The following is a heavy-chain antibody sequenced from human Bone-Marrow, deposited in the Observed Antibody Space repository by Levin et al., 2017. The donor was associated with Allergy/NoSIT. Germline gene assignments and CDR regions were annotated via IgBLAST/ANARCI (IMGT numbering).Heavy chain of an antibody. V-gene: IGHV4-39*07. CDR3: ARAGRYDY. J-gene: IGHJ4*02. D-gene: IGHD3-9*01. CDR1: GYSISGNTYY. CDR2: INHSGST. Sequence: PSETLSLTCTVSGYSISGNTYYWGWIRQPPGTGLEWIGSINHSGSTYYNPSLQSRVTISVDTSKNQFSLKLTSVTAADTAVYYCARAGRYDYWSQGTLVTVSS.